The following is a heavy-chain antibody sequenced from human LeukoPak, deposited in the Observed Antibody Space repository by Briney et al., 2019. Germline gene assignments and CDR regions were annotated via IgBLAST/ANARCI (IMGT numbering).Heavy chain of an antibody. CDR2: IYYSGST. CDR3: ARQLDDAFDI. V-gene: IGHV4-59*08. Sequence: SSETLSLTCTVSGGSISSYYWSWIRQPPGKGLEWIGYIYYSGSTNYNPSLKSRVTISVDTSKNQFSLKLSSVTAADTAVYYCARQLDDAFDIWGQGTMVTVSS. J-gene: IGHJ3*02. CDR1: GGSISSYY.